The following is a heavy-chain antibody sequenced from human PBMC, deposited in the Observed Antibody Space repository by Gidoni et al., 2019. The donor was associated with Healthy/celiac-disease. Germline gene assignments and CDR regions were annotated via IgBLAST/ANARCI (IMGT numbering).Heavy chain of an antibody. J-gene: IGHJ6*02. V-gene: IGHV4-34*01. CDR2: INHSGST. CDR1: GGSFSGYY. D-gene: IGHD3-10*01. Sequence: QVQLQQWGAGLLKPSETLSLTCAVYGGSFSGYYWSWIRQPPGKGLEWIGEINHSGSTNYNPSLKSRVTISVDTSKNQFSLKLSSVTAADTAVYYCARDKRNGSGYYYYYGMDVWGQGTTVTVSS. CDR3: ARDKRNGSGYYYYYGMDV.